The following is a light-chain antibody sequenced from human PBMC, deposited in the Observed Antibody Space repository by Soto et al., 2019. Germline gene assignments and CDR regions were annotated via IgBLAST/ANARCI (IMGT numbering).Light chain of an antibody. CDR3: QQIYSAPLT. CDR1: QGISTY. CDR2: AAS. J-gene: IGKJ4*01. V-gene: IGKV1-39*01. Sequence: DIQLTQSPSFLSASVGDRVTISCRASQGISTYLSWYQQKPGKPPKLLIYAASSLQSGVPSRFSGSGSETEFTLSISSLQPEDFATYFCQQIYSAPLTFGGGTKVDIK.